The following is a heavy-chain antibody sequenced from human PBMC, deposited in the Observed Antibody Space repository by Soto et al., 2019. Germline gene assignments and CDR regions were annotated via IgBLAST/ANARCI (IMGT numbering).Heavy chain of an antibody. CDR2: ISSSSSYI. CDR3: ARDTAMVTYYYYGMDV. V-gene: IGHV3-21*01. CDR1: GFTFSSYS. Sequence: EVQLVESGGGLVKPGGSLRLSCAASGFTFSSYSMNWVRQAPGKGLEWVSSISSSSSYIYYADSVKGRFTISRDNAKNSLYLQMNSLGAEDTAVYYCARDTAMVTYYYYGMDVWGQGTTVTVSS. J-gene: IGHJ6*02. D-gene: IGHD5-18*01.